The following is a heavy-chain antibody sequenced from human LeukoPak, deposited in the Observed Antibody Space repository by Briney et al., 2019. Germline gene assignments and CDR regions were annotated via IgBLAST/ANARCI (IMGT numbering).Heavy chain of an antibody. CDR1: GFTFSGYW. CDR3: ARLRGGSYFDY. Sequence: GGSLRLSCAASGFTFSGYWMSWVRQAPGKGLEWVANIKEDGSEKYYVDSVKGRFTISRDNAKNSLYLQMNSLRGEDTAVYYCARLRGGSYFDYWGQGTLVTVSS. J-gene: IGHJ4*02. D-gene: IGHD3-16*01. CDR2: IKEDGSEK. V-gene: IGHV3-7*04.